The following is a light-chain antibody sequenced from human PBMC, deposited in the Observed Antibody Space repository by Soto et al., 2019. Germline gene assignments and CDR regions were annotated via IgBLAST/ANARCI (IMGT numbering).Light chain of an antibody. Sequence: DIQLTQSPFSLSASIGDSVTITCRASEVIGDYLNWYQQKPGKAPKLLIYGAYNLESGVPSRFSGSGSGTESTLTISSLQPEDSATYFCQQTHTAPYSFGQGTKLDIK. CDR3: QQTHTAPYS. V-gene: IGKV1-39*01. CDR1: EVIGDY. CDR2: GAY. J-gene: IGKJ2*03.